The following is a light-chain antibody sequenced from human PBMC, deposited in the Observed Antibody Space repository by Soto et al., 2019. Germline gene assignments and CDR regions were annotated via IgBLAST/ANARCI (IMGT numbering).Light chain of an antibody. CDR2: DAS. CDR3: QHRYSWPLT. V-gene: IGKV3-11*01. J-gene: IGKJ4*01. Sequence: EVVLTQSPATLSLSLGERATLSCRASQSIGRSLAWYQQRPGQAPSLLISDASNRATGIPARFSGSGSGTDFSLNISSLEPEDFAVYYCQHRYSWPLTFGGGTKVEIK. CDR1: QSIGRS.